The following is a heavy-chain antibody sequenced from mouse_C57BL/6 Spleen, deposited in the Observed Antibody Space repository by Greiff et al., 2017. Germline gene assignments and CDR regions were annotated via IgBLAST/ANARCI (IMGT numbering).Heavy chain of an antibody. V-gene: IGHV1-81*01. CDR1: GYTFTSYG. D-gene: IGHD2-4*01. CDR2: IYPRSGNT. J-gene: IGHJ3*01. CDR3: ARGVDYDVAWFAY. Sequence: LVESGAELARPGASVKLSCKASGYTFTSYGISWVKQRTGQGLEGIGEIYPRSGNTYYNEKFKGKATLTADKSSSPAYMELRSLTSEDSAVYFCARGVDYDVAWFAYWGQGTLVTVSA.